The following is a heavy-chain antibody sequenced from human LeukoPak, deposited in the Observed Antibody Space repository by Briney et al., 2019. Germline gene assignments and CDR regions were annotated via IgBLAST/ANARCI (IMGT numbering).Heavy chain of an antibody. J-gene: IGHJ6*02. V-gene: IGHV3-23*01. CDR3: AKEGVVYCSSTSCYRGYYYYCMDV. D-gene: IGHD2-2*01. CDR1: GFTISSYA. CDR2: ISGSSGST. Sequence: PGGSLRLSCAASGFTISSYAMSWVRQAPGKGLEWVSAISGSSGSTYYADSVKGRFTISRDNSKNTLYLQMNSLRAEDTAVYYCAKEGVVYCSSTSCYRGYYYYCMDVWGQGTTVTVSS.